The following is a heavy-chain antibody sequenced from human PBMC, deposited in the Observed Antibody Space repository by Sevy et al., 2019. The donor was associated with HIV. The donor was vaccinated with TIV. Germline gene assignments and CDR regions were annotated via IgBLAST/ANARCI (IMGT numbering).Heavy chain of an antibody. J-gene: IGHJ4*02. D-gene: IGHD2-21*01. CDR3: SRVDSCGGDCYFSDY. V-gene: IGHV1-46*01. CDR1: GYTFTSYD. Sequence: ASVKVSCKASGYTFTSYDVQWVRQAPGQGLECMGIISPGAGGTNYAQNFQGRVTLTRDTSTTTAYMELSRLRYEDTAVYYCSRVDSCGGDCYFSDYWGQGTLVTVSS. CDR2: ISPGAGGT.